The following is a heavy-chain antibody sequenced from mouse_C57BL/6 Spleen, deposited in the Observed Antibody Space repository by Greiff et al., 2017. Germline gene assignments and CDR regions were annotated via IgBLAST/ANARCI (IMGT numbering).Heavy chain of an antibody. Sequence: VQLQQPGAELVRPGTSVKLSCTASGYTFTSYWMHWVKQRPGQGLEWIGVIDPSDSYTNYNQKFKGKATFTVDTSSSTAYMQLSSLTSEDSAVYYCARERDDYGDFDYWGQGTTLTVSS. CDR1: GYTFTSYW. J-gene: IGHJ2*01. CDR3: ARERDDYGDFDY. D-gene: IGHD2-4*01. V-gene: IGHV1-59*01. CDR2: IDPSDSYT.